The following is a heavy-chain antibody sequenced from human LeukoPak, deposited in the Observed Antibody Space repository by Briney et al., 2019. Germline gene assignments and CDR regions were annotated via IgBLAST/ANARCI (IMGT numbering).Heavy chain of an antibody. V-gene: IGHV3-74*01. J-gene: IGHJ4*02. Sequence: GGSLRLSCAASGFTFSRYWMHWVRQAPGQGLVWVSRINSEGSSTSYADSVKGRFTITRDNAKNTLYLQMHSLRAEDTAVYYCASRDQSCSGDTCYPIDYWGQGTLVTVSS. CDR2: INSEGSST. CDR1: GFTFSRYW. CDR3: ASRDQSCSGDTCYPIDY. D-gene: IGHD2-15*01.